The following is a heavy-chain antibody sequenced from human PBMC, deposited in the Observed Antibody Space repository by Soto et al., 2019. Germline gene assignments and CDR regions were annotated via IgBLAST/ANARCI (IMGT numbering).Heavy chain of an antibody. J-gene: IGHJ4*02. V-gene: IGHV3-23*01. Sequence: GGSLRLSCAASGFTFSSYAMSWVRQAPGKGLEWVSAIRGSGGSTYYADSVKGRFTISRDNSKNTLYLQMNSLRAEDTAVYYWGVSGENGQTGDSYSDYWGQGTLVTVSS. D-gene: IGHD7-27*01. CDR3: GVSGENGQTGDSYSDY. CDR1: GFTFSSYA. CDR2: IRGSGGST.